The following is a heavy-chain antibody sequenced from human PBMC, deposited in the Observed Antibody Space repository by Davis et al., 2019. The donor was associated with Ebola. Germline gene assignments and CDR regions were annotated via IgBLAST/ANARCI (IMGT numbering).Heavy chain of an antibody. CDR3: ARCIVGATGAFDY. CDR2: IIPILGIA. V-gene: IGHV1-69*04. Sequence: SVKVSCKASGGTFSSYAISWVRQAPGQGLEWMGRIIPILGIANYAQKFQGRVTITADKSTSTAYMELSSLRSEDTAVYYCARCIVGATGAFDYWGQGPRSPSPQ. D-gene: IGHD1-26*01. CDR1: GGTFSSYA. J-gene: IGHJ4*02.